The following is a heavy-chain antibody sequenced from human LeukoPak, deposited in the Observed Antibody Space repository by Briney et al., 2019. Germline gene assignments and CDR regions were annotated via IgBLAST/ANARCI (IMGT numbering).Heavy chain of an antibody. Sequence: ASVKVSCKASGYTFTSYDINWVRQATGQGLEWMRWINPNSGGTNYAQKFQGRVTMTRDTSISTAYMELSRLRSDDTAVYYCARDSRFGEYHFDYWGQGTLVTVSS. J-gene: IGHJ4*02. CDR2: INPNSGGT. V-gene: IGHV1-2*02. D-gene: IGHD3-10*01. CDR3: ARDSRFGEYHFDY. CDR1: GYTFTSYD.